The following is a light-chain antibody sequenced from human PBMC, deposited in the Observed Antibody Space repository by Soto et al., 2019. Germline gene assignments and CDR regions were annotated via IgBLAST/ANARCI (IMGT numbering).Light chain of an antibody. CDR2: DAS. CDR1: QSVSSY. J-gene: IGKJ4*01. Sequence: EIVLTQSPATLSLSPGERATLSCRASQSVSSYLAWYQQKPGQAPRLLIYDASNRATGIPARFSGSGSGTDFTLTISSLEPEDFAVYYCQQFNNWPLTFGGGTKMEIK. V-gene: IGKV3-11*01. CDR3: QQFNNWPLT.